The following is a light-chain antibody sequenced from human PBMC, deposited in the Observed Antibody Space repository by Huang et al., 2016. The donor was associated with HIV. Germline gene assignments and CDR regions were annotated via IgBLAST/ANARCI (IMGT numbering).Light chain of an antibody. CDR3: LQDFTYPRT. V-gene: IGKV1-6*02. J-gene: IGKJ1*01. Sequence: AIQLTQSPSSLSASVGDRVTITCRASQDITNDLGWYQQKPGTAPKRLISAASTLRSGVPSRFSGSGSGTDFTLTISSLQPEDFATYYCLQDFTYPRTFGQGTRVEI. CDR2: AAS. CDR1: QDITND.